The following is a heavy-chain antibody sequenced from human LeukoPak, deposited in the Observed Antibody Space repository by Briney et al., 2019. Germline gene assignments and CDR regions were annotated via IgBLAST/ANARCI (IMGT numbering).Heavy chain of an antibody. CDR2: IGIAGDT. CDR1: GLTFSSYD. J-gene: IGHJ4*02. V-gene: IGHV3-13*01. CDR3: ARGSPNSGSCYGY. D-gene: IGHD1-26*01. Sequence: PGGSLRLFCAASGLTFSSYDMHWVRQATGKGLEWVSAIGIAGDTYYPGSVKGRFTISRENVKNSLYLQMNSLRAEDTAVYYCARGSPNSGSCYGYWGQGTLVTVSS.